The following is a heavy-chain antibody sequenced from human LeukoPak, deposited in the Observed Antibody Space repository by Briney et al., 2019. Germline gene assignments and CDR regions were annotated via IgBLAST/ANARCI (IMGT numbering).Heavy chain of an antibody. CDR1: GFPFSSYE. CDR2: ISSSGSTI. Sequence: GGPLRFSCAASGFPFSSYEMNWFRQAPGKGLEGVSYISSSGSTIYYADSVKGRFTISRDNAKNSLYLQMNSLRAEDTAVYYCARVGYDSSGYPLDFDYWGQGTLVTVSS. CDR3: ARVGYDSSGYPLDFDY. D-gene: IGHD3-22*01. J-gene: IGHJ4*02. V-gene: IGHV3-48*03.